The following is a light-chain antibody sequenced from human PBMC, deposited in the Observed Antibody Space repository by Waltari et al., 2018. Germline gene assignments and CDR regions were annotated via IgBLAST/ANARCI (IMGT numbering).Light chain of an antibody. CDR2: EAS. Sequence: DIQMTQSPSTLSASVGDRVTITGRASQTIVTWLAWYQQKPGKAPNLLIYEASTLEKGVPSRFSGSGSGTEFTLTISSLQPDDFATYYCQQYNNFSPTFGQGTKVDIK. J-gene: IGKJ1*01. V-gene: IGKV1-5*03. CDR3: QQYNNFSPT. CDR1: QTIVTW.